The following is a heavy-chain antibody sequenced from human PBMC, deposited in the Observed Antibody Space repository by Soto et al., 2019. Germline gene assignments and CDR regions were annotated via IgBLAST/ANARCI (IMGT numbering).Heavy chain of an antibody. CDR2: IYYSGST. V-gene: IGHV4-31*03. CDR3: ARGGLRYPARFDP. Sequence: SETLSLTCTVSGGSISSGGYYWSWIRQRPGKGLEWIGYIYYSGSTYYNPSLKSRVTISVDTSKNQFSLKLSSVTAADTAVYYCARGGLRYPARFDPWGQGTLVTVSS. CDR1: GGSISSGGYY. D-gene: IGHD3-9*01. J-gene: IGHJ5*02.